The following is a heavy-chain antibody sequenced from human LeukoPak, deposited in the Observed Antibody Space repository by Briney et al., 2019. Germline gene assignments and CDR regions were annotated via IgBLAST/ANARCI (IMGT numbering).Heavy chain of an antibody. CDR2: ISSGSSYI. D-gene: IGHD5-12*01. CDR1: GFTFSPYS. CDR3: ARGGGAFGI. J-gene: IGHJ3*02. V-gene: IGHV3-21*05. Sequence: GGSLRLSCAASGFTFSPYSMNWVRQAPGKGLEWVAYISSGSSYIYYADSVKGRFTISRDNAKNSLYLQMNSLRAEDTAVYFCARGGGAFGIWGQGTMVTVSS.